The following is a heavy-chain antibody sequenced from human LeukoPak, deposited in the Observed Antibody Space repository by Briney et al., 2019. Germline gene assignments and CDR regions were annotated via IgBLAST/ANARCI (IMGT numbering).Heavy chain of an antibody. D-gene: IGHD3-10*01. CDR2: INQSGST. CDR3: ARGLSRAYYYGSGSYANWFDP. Sequence: PSETLSLTCAVYGGSFSGYYWSWIRQPPGKGLEWIGEINQSGSTNYNPSLKSRVTISVDTSKNQFSLKLSSVAAADTAVYYCARGLSRAYYYGSGSYANWFDPWGQGTLVTVSS. J-gene: IGHJ5*02. V-gene: IGHV4-34*01. CDR1: GGSFSGYY.